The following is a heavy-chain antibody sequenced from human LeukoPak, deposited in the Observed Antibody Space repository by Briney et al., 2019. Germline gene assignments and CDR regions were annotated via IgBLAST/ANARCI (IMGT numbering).Heavy chain of an antibody. CDR2: ISAYNGNT. Sequence: ASVKVSCKASGYTFTSYGISWVRQAPGQGLEWMGWISAYNGNTNYAQKLQGRVTMTTDTSTSTTYMELRSLRSDDTAVYYCAREHDILTGSKWFDPWGQGTLVTVSS. CDR1: GYTFTSYG. V-gene: IGHV1-18*01. J-gene: IGHJ5*02. CDR3: AREHDILTGSKWFDP. D-gene: IGHD3-9*01.